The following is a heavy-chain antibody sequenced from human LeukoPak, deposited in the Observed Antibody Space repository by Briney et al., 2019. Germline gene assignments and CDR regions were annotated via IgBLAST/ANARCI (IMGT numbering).Heavy chain of an antibody. CDR3: ARAYYDSSGYYYVWDY. Sequence: ASVKVSCKASGGTFSSYAISWVRQAPGQGLEWMGGIIPIFGTANYAQKFQGRVTITAGESTSTAYMELSSLRSEDTAVYYCARAYYDSSGYYYVWDYWGQGTLVTVSS. CDR1: GGTFSSYA. J-gene: IGHJ4*02. V-gene: IGHV1-69*13. CDR2: IIPIFGTA. D-gene: IGHD3-22*01.